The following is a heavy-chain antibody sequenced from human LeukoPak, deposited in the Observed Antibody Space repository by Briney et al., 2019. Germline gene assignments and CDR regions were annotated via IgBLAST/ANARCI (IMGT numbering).Heavy chain of an antibody. CDR1: GFTFSNYA. V-gene: IGHV3-23*01. D-gene: IGHD3-22*01. CDR3: AKDRRRDSSGYDY. CDR2: ISGSGGRT. Sequence: GGTLRLSCAASGFTFSNYAITRVRQAPGKGLEWVSSISGSGGRTYYADSVKGRFTISRDNSKNTLYLQMNSLRAEDTAVYYCAKDRRRDSSGYDYWGQGTLVTVSS. J-gene: IGHJ4*02.